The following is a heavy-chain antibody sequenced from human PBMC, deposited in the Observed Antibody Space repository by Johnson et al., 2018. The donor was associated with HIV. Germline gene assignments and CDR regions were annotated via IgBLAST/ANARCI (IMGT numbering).Heavy chain of an antibody. Sequence: QVQLVESGGDVVQPGRSLRLSCAASGFSFSTYGMHWVRQAPGKGLEWVANIWYDGINKYYADSVKGRFTISRDNSKNTLYLQMNSLRAEDTAVYYCASCSSWFGVDAFDIWGQGTMVTVSS. CDR2: IWYDGINK. D-gene: IGHD6-13*01. J-gene: IGHJ3*02. CDR3: ASCSSWFGVDAFDI. V-gene: IGHV3-33*01. CDR1: GFSFSTYG.